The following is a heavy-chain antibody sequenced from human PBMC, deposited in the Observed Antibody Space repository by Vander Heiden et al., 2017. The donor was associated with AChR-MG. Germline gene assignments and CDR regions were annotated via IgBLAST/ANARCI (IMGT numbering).Heavy chain of an antibody. CDR3: ARDRAEGYCSGGSCSSSNYYGMDV. CDR2: INPNGGGT. J-gene: IGHJ6*02. Sequence: QVQLVQSGAEVKKPGASVKVSCKASGYTFTGYYMHWVRQAPGQGLEWMGWINPNGGGTNYAQKFQGWVTMTRDTSISTAYMELSRLRSDDTAVYYCARDRAEGYCSGGSCSSSNYYGMDVWGQGTTVTVSS. V-gene: IGHV1-2*04. D-gene: IGHD2-15*01. CDR1: GYTFTGYY.